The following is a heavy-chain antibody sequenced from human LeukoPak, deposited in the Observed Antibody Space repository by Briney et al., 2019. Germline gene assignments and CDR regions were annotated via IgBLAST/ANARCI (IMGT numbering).Heavy chain of an antibody. D-gene: IGHD4-23*01. CDR3: ARETTVLTIPDY. CDR1: GFTFSDYS. V-gene: IGHV3-48*01. CDR2: ITSSSNSI. Sequence: PGGSLRLSCAASGFTFSDYSMNWVRQAPGKGLEWISYITSSSNSIYYADSVKGRFTISRDNAKNSLFLQMNSLRAEDTAVYYCARETTVLTIPDYWGQGTLVTVSS. J-gene: IGHJ4*02.